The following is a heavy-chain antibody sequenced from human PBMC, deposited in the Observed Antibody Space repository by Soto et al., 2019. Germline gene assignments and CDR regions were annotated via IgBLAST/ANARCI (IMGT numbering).Heavy chain of an antibody. CDR3: ARDKDYYGSGSTNWFDP. D-gene: IGHD3-10*01. CDR1: GYTFTSYG. CDR2: ISAYNGNT. Sequence: ASVKVSCKASGYTFTSYGISWVRQAHGQGLEWMGWISAYNGNTNYAQKLQGRVTMTTDTSTSTAYMELRSLRSDDTAVYYCARDKDYYGSGSTNWFDPWGQGTLVTVSS. V-gene: IGHV1-18*01. J-gene: IGHJ5*02.